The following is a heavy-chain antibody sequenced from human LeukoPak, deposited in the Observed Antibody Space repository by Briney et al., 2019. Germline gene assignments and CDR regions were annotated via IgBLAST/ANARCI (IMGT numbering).Heavy chain of an antibody. CDR1: GFTLNTYT. CDR2: ITGNGVST. J-gene: IGHJ4*02. CDR3: AKGLHSSSWYSDS. V-gene: IGHV3-23*01. Sequence: GGSLRLSCAASGFTLNTYTMNWVRLVPGKGLEWVSLITGNGVSTYYADSVKGRFTISRDNSKNTLYLQMNSLRAEDTAVYYCAKGLHSSSWYSDSWGQGTLVTVSS. D-gene: IGHD6-13*01.